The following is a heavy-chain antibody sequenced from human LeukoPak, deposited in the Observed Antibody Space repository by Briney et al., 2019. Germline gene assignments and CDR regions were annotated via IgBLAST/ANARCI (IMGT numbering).Heavy chain of an antibody. V-gene: IGHV3-33*08. J-gene: IGHJ4*02. CDR1: GFTFSSYG. D-gene: IGHD1-1*01. CDR2: ISSDGGTT. CDR3: ARDRYLPY. Sequence: GSLSLSCAASGFTFSSYGIHWVRQAPGKGLEWVVVISSDGGTTYYADSVKGRFTISRDNAKNSLYLQMNSLRAEDTAVYYCARDRYLPYWGQGTLVTVSS.